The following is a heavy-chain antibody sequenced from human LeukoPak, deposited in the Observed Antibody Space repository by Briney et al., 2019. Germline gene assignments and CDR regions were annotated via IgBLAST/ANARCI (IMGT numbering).Heavy chain of an antibody. D-gene: IGHD4-17*01. CDR1: GGSLSAYY. J-gene: IGHJ4*02. Sequence: SETLSLTRAVYGGSLSAYYWTWIRQPPGKGLEWIGEINHGGSTNYNPSLKSRVTISVDTSKNQFSLKLSSVTAADTAVYYCARTYGDYSFAFDYWGQGTLVTVSS. V-gene: IGHV4-34*01. CDR3: ARTYGDYSFAFDY. CDR2: INHGGST.